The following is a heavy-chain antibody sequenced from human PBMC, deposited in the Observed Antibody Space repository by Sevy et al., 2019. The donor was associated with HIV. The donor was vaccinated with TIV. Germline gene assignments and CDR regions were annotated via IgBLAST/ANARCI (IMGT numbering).Heavy chain of an antibody. CDR2: ISYDGSNK. Sequence: GGSLRLSCAASGFTFSNYAMHWVRQAPGKGLEWVAVISYDGSNKYYADSMKGRFTISRDNFKNTLHLQMNSLRAEDTAVYYCARDWALGYGDYDYYYYYGMDVWGQGTTVTVSS. J-gene: IGHJ6*02. CDR3: ARDWALGYGDYDYYYYYGMDV. V-gene: IGHV3-30-3*01. CDR1: GFTFSNYA. D-gene: IGHD4-17*01.